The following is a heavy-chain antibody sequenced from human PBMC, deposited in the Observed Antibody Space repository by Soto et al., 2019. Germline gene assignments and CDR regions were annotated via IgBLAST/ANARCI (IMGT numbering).Heavy chain of an antibody. J-gene: IGHJ5*02. V-gene: IGHV3-30*18. CDR3: AKDTRSSTSRPINRFDP. D-gene: IGHD2-2*01. Sequence: PWGSLRLSCPASGFTFSSSGMDWVRQAQGKGLEWVAVISYDGSNKYYADSVKGRFTISRDNSKNTLYLQMNSLRAEDTAVYYCAKDTRSSTSRPINRFDPWGQGTLVTVSS. CDR2: ISYDGSNK. CDR1: GFTFSSSG.